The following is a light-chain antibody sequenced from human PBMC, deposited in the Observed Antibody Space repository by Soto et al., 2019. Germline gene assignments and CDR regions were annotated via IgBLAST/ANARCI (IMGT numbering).Light chain of an antibody. CDR3: QSYDSSLSASV. V-gene: IGLV1-40*01. J-gene: IGLJ2*01. CDR1: SSNIGSLYD. CDR2: DNS. Sequence: QSVLTQPPSVSGAPGQRVTISCTGSSSNIGSLYDVHWYQQLPGTAPKLLIYDNSNRPSGAPDRFSGSKSGTSASLAITGLQAEDEADYYCQSYDSSLSASVFGGGTKLTVL.